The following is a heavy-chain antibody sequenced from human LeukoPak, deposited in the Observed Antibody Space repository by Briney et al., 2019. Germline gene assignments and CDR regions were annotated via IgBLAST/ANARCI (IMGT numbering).Heavy chain of an antibody. Sequence: GRSLRLSCAASGFTFSSYGMHWVRQAPGKGLEWVAVISSDGRNTYYADSVKGRFTISRDNSKNTLYLRMNSLRGEDTAVYYCAKPVSVDTAMVPCDYWGQGTLVTVSS. D-gene: IGHD5-18*01. CDR1: GFTFSSYG. V-gene: IGHV3-30*18. J-gene: IGHJ4*02. CDR2: ISSDGRNT. CDR3: AKPVSVDTAMVPCDY.